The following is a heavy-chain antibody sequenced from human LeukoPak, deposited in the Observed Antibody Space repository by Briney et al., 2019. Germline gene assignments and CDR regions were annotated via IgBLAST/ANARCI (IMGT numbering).Heavy chain of an antibody. CDR2: TYYSGST. CDR1: GGSINRYY. J-gene: IGHJ4*02. CDR3: ARGAWDDILTPFDY. D-gene: IGHD3-9*01. Sequence: SATLSLTCAGSGGSINRYYWSWIRQPPPTGLDWFGYTYYSGSTNYNPSLKSRVTISVDTSKNQFSLKLSSVTAADTAVYYCARGAWDDILTPFDYWGQGTLVTVSS. V-gene: IGHV4-59*01.